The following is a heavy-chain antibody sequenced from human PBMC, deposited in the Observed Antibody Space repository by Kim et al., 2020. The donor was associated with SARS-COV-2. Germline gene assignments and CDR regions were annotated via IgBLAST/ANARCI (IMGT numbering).Heavy chain of an antibody. CDR2: INPNSGGS. CDR1: GYTFTGYY. CDR3: ARGSVRGYVAAPGNWFDP. J-gene: IGHJ5*02. Sequence: ASVKVSCKASGYTFTGYYMHWVRQAPGQGLEWMGWINPNSGGSNYAQKFQGWVTMTRDTSISTAYMELSRLRSDDTAVYYCARGSVRGYVAAPGNWFDPWGQGTLVTVSS. V-gene: IGHV1-2*04. D-gene: IGHD3-22*01.